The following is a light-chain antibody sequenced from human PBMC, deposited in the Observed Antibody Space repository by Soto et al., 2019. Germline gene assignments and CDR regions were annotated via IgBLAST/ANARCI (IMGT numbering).Light chain of an antibody. V-gene: IGKV1-6*01. J-gene: IGKJ2*01. CDR3: LQDYNYPYT. CDR2: AAS. Sequence: AIQMTQSPSSLSASVGDRVTITCRASQGIRNDLGWYQQKPGKAPKLLIYAASSLQSGVPSRFSGSGSGTDFTLTNSSMQPEDFATYYCLQDYNYPYTFGQGTKLEIK. CDR1: QGIRND.